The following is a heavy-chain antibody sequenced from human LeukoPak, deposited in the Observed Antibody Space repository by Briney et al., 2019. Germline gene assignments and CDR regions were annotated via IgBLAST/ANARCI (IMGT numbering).Heavy chain of an antibody. J-gene: IGHJ4*02. Sequence: SQTLSLTCAISGDSLSSNSAGWSWLRQSPSRGLEWLGRTYYRSKWYNDCAASVKSRITINPDTSKNQFSLQLNSVTPEDTAVYYCARRSNSDGSFDYWGQGTLVTVSS. CDR1: GDSLSSNSAG. V-gene: IGHV6-1*01. CDR2: TYYRSKWYN. D-gene: IGHD4-11*01. CDR3: ARRSNSDGSFDY.